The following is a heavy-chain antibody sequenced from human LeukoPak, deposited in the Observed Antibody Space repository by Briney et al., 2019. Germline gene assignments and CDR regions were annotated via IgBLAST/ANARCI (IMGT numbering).Heavy chain of an antibody. D-gene: IGHD3-3*01. Sequence: SQTLSLTCTVSGGSISSGGYYWSWIRQHPGKGLEWIGYIYYSGSTYYNPSLKSRVTISVDTSKNQFSLKLSSVTAADTAVYYCARGTYYDFWSCYYKQYFDYWGQGTLVTVSS. CDR2: IYYSGST. CDR1: GGSISSGGYY. J-gene: IGHJ4*02. V-gene: IGHV4-31*03. CDR3: ARGTYYDFWSCYYKQYFDY.